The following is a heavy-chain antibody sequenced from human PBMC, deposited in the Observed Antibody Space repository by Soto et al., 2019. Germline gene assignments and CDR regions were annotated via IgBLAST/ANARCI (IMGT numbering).Heavy chain of an antibody. CDR2: INPETGGT. D-gene: IGHD2-2*01. CDR3: ARERYQVISDRTDV. Sequence: ASVKVSCKASGYTFTGYYVHWVREAPGQGLEWMGWINPETGGTSYAQKFQGRVTLSRDTSINTAYLEVSRLRFDDAAVYFCARERYQVISDRTDVWGQGTTVTVSS. J-gene: IGHJ6*02. V-gene: IGHV1-2*02. CDR1: GYTFTGYY.